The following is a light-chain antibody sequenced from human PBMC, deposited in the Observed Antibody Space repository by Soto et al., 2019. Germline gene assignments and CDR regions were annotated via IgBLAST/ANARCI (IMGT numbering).Light chain of an antibody. CDR1: QSVSSY. CDR2: DAS. CDR3: RQRSSWPVT. J-gene: IGKJ5*01. Sequence: EIVLTQSPATLSLSPGERATLSCRASQSVSSYLAWFQQKPGQAPRLLMYDASNRATGIPARFSGSGSGTDFTLTISSLEPEDFAVYYCRQRSSWPVTFGQGKRLEIK. V-gene: IGKV3-11*01.